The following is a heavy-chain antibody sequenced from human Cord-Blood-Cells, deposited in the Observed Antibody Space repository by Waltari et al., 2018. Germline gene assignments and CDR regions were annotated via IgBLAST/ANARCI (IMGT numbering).Heavy chain of an antibody. Sequence: QVQLQQWGAGLLKPSETLSLTCAVYGGSFSGYYWSWIRQPPGKGLEWIGEINHSGSTNYNPSLKSRVHISVDTSKNQFSLELSSVTAADTAVYYCARGYSSFDYWGQGTLVTVSS. CDR3: ARGYSSFDY. V-gene: IGHV4-34*01. CDR1: GGSFSGYY. D-gene: IGHD6-13*01. CDR2: INHSGST. J-gene: IGHJ4*02.